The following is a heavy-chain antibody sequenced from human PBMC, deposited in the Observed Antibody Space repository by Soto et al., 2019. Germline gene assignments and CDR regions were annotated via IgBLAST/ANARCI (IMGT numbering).Heavy chain of an antibody. J-gene: IGHJ4*02. CDR1: GFTFSNYW. CDR3: ARGDGYNYPSLFYYFDY. Sequence: GGSLRLSCAASGFTFSNYWMTWVRQAPGKGLEWVANIKPDGSEKYYVDSVKGRFTISRDNAKNSLYLQMNSLGAEDTAVYYCARGDGYNYPSLFYYFDYWGQGTLVTVSS. D-gene: IGHD5-12*01. CDR2: IKPDGSEK. V-gene: IGHV3-7*04.